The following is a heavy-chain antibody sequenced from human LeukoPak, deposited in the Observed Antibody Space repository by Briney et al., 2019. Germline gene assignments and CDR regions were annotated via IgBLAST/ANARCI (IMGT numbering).Heavy chain of an antibody. CDR2: INPSGGST. Sequence: PWASVKVSCKASGYTFTSYYMHWVRQAPGQGLEWMGVINPSGGSTSYAQKFQGRVTMTRDTSTSTVYMELSSLRSEDTAVYYCASLPLYGDYDYWGQGTLVTVSS. CDR3: ASLPLYGDYDY. J-gene: IGHJ4*02. D-gene: IGHD4-17*01. V-gene: IGHV1-46*01. CDR1: GYTFTSYY.